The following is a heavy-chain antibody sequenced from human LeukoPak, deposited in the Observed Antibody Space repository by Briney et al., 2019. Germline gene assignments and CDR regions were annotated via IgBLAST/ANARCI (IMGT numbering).Heavy chain of an antibody. D-gene: IGHD2-2*01. J-gene: IGHJ3*02. Sequence: SETLSLTCTVSGGSISSSSYYWGWIRQPPGKGLEWIGSIYYSGSTYYNPSLKSRVTLSVDTSENQFSLKLSSVTAADTAVYYCARGNLPDCSSTSCYLDAFDIWGQGTMVTVSS. V-gene: IGHV4-39*07. CDR2: IYYSGST. CDR1: GGSISSSSYY. CDR3: ARGNLPDCSSTSCYLDAFDI.